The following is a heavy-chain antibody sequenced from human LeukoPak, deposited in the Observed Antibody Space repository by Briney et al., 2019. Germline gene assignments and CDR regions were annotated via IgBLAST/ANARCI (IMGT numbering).Heavy chain of an antibody. J-gene: IGHJ4*02. Sequence: GRSLRLSCAASGFTFSSYAMSWVRQAPGKGLEWVSAISGSGGSTYYADSVKGRFTISRDNSKNTLYLQMNSLRAEDTAVYYCAKSPWYYYDSSGYYSFWGQGTLVTVSS. D-gene: IGHD3-22*01. CDR3: AKSPWYYYDSSGYYSF. CDR2: ISGSGGST. V-gene: IGHV3-23*01. CDR1: GFTFSSYA.